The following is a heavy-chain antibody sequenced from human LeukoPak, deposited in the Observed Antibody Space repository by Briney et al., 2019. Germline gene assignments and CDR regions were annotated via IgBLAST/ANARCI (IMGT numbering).Heavy chain of an antibody. Sequence: SETLSLTCTFCGGSISSYYWSWIRQPAGKGLEWIGRIYTSGSTNYNPSLKSRVTMSVDTSKNQVSLKLSSVTAADTAVYYCARDDGFWGYYFDYWGQGTLVTVSS. V-gene: IGHV4-4*07. CDR1: GGSISSYY. CDR3: ARDDGFWGYYFDY. CDR2: IYTSGST. D-gene: IGHD3-16*01. J-gene: IGHJ4*02.